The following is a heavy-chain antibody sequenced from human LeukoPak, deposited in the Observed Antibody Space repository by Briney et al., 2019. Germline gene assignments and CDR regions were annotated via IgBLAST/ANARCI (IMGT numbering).Heavy chain of an antibody. CDR3: ARDHYDYVWGSYRYNPSSAFDI. Sequence: AGSLRLSCAAYAFTFSSFEINWVRQAPGKGLEWVSYISSSGSTIYYADSVKGRFTISRDNAKNSMYLQMNRLEAKDTSVYYCARDHYDYVWGSYRYNPSSAFDIWGQGKMVTVSS. J-gene: IGHJ3*02. V-gene: IGHV3-48*03. CDR1: AFTFSSFE. D-gene: IGHD3-16*02. CDR2: ISSSGSTI.